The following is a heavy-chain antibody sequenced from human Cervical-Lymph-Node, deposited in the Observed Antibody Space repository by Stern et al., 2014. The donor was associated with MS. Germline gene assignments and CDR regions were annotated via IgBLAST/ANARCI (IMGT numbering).Heavy chain of an antibody. V-gene: IGHV5-51*03. CDR1: GFSFTGYW. CDR2: IYPGDSDA. D-gene: IGHD6-19*01. CDR3: ARWEVAADY. Sequence: EVQLVESGAEVKKPGESLKISCKGSGFSFTGYWIGWVRQMPGKGLEWMGMIYPGDSDASYSPSFQGQVTMSVDKSISTAYLQWISLKASDTAMYYCARWEVAADYWGQGTLVTVSS. J-gene: IGHJ4*02.